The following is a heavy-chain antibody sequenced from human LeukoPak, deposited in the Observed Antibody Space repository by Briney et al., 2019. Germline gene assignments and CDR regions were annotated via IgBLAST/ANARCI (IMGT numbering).Heavy chain of an antibody. CDR1: GLTFSGFD. Sequence: PGGSLILSCAASGLTFSGFDMNWVRQAPGEGLDWVSYISSSGSTTYYADSVKGRFTISRDNAKNSLYLQMSSLRAEDTAVYYCARVGWELNHWGQGTLVTVSS. CDR3: ARVGWELNH. V-gene: IGHV3-48*03. CDR2: ISSSGSTT. J-gene: IGHJ5*02. D-gene: IGHD1-26*01.